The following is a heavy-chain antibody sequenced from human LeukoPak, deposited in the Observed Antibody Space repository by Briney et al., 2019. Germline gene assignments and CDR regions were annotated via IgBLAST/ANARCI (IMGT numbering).Heavy chain of an antibody. V-gene: IGHV4-59*01. D-gene: IGHD4-17*01. CDR1: GGSISSYY. CDR3: PRGSTAPFDF. CDR2: IYYSGST. Sequence: SETLSLTCTVSGGSISSYYWSWIRQPPGKGLEWIAYIYYSGSTNYNPSLKSRVTISVDTSKNQFPLKLSSVTAADTGVYYCPRGSTAPFDFWGQGTLVTVSS. J-gene: IGHJ4*02.